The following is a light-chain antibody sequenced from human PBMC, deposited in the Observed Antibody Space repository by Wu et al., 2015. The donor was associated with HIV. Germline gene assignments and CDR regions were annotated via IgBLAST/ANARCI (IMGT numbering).Light chain of an antibody. V-gene: IGKV3-20*01. CDR1: QSVSSY. Sequence: EIVLTQSPGTLSLSPGERATLSCRASQSVSSYLAWYQQKPGQAPRLLIYGASNRATGIPDRFRGSGSGTDFTLTISRLEPEDFAVYYCQQYGSSRSFGQGTELEIK. CDR2: GAS. CDR3: QQYGSSRS. J-gene: IGKJ2*03.